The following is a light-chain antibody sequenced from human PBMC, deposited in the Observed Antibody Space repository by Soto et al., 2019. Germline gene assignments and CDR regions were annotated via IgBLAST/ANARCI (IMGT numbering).Light chain of an antibody. CDR1: QIVRNSD. J-gene: IGKJ4*01. CDR3: QQYDKPRT. V-gene: IGKV3-20*01. Sequence: EIELTQSPCTLSLSRGDRATLSCRASQIVRNSDFAWYQQKPGQAPRLLMSGATHRASGLPDRFSGSGSGTYFTLTISRLEPEDFAVYYCQQYDKPRTFGEGTKVDIK. CDR2: GAT.